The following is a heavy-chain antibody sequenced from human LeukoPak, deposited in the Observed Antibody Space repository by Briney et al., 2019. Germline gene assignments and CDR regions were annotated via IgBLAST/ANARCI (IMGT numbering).Heavy chain of an antibody. J-gene: IGHJ3*02. Sequence: KGLEWIGYIHYSGSTYYNPSLRSRVTILIGTSQTQVPLKLSSVAAADTAVYYCARDRYCGGDCYSDAFDIWGQGTMVTVSS. CDR3: ARDRYCGGDCYSDAFDI. V-gene: IGHV4-30-4*01. CDR2: IHYSGST. D-gene: IGHD2-21*02.